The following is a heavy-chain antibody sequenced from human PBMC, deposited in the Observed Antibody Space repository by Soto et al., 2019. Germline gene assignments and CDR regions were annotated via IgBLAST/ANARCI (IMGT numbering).Heavy chain of an antibody. CDR1: GGSISSDGNY. D-gene: IGHD3-10*01. V-gene: IGHV4-31*03. Sequence: SETLSLTCTVSGGSISSDGNYWSWIRQHPGKGLEWIGYIYYSGSTYYNPSLKSRVIISVDTSKNQFSLKLNSVTAADTAVYYCARARMVRGIIYYYGMDVWGQGTTVTVSS. CDR3: ARARMVRGIIYYYGMDV. CDR2: IYYSGST. J-gene: IGHJ6*02.